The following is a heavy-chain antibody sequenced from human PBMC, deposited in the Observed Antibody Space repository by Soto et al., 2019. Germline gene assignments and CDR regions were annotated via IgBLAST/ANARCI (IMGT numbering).Heavy chain of an antibody. J-gene: IGHJ4*02. CDR1: GYTFTSYA. Sequence: ASVKVSCKASGYTFTSYAMHWVRQAPGQRPEWMGWINAGNGNTKYSQKFQGRVTITRDTSASTAYMELSSLRSEDTAVYYCARALAVAGTFDYWGQGTLVTVSS. D-gene: IGHD6-19*01. V-gene: IGHV1-3*01. CDR3: ARALAVAGTFDY. CDR2: INAGNGNT.